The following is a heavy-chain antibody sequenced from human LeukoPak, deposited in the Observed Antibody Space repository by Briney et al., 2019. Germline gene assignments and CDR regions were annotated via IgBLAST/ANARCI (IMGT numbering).Heavy chain of an antibody. D-gene: IGHD6-19*01. CDR3: ARHHPGQWLDY. CDR2: IYYSGST. J-gene: IGHJ4*02. Sequence: ASETLSLTCTVSGGSISSYYWSWIRQPPGKGLEWIGYIYYSGSTNYNPSLKSRVTISVDTSKNQFSLKLSSVTAADTAVYYCARHHPGQWLDYWGQGTLVTVSS. CDR1: GGSISSYY. V-gene: IGHV4-59*08.